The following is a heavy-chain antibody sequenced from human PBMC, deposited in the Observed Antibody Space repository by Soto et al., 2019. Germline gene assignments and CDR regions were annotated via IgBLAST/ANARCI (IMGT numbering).Heavy chain of an antibody. CDR3: AAGGLWLRPRRTWFDP. J-gene: IGHJ5*02. V-gene: IGHV1-2*02. D-gene: IGHD5-18*01. Sequence: QVQLVQSGAEVKKPGASVKVSCKASGYTFTGYYMHWVRQAPGQGREWMGWINPNSGGTNYAQKIQGRVTMTRDTSISTAYMELSRLRSDDTAVYYCAAGGLWLRPRRTWFDPWGQGTLVTVSS. CDR1: GYTFTGYY. CDR2: INPNSGGT.